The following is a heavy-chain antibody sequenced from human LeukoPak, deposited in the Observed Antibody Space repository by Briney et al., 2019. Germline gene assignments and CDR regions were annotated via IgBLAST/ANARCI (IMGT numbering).Heavy chain of an antibody. V-gene: IGHV1-2*06. CDR2: INPNSAGT. D-gene: IGHD2-15*01. J-gene: IGHJ6*03. CDR1: GYTFTDYY. CDR3: ATAESPTPSYYYMDV. Sequence: ASVKVSCKASGYTFTDYYMHWVRQAPGQGFEWMGRINPNSAGTNYAQEFQGRVTMTRDASISTAYMELSRLRSDDTAVYYCATAESPTPSYYYMDVWGKGTTVTVSS.